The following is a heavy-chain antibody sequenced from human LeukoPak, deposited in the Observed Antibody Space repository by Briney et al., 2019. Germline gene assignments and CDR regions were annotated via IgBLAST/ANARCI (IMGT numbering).Heavy chain of an antibody. Sequence: GGSLRLSCAASGFTFSNAWMSWVRQAPGKGLEWVGRIKSKTDGGTTDYAAPVKGRFTISRDESKNTLYLQMNSLKTEDTAVYYCTTAGRFLEWLSDYFDYWGQGTLVTVSS. J-gene: IGHJ4*02. CDR2: IKSKTDGGTT. CDR1: GFTFSNAW. D-gene: IGHD3-3*01. V-gene: IGHV3-15*01. CDR3: TTAGRFLEWLSDYFDY.